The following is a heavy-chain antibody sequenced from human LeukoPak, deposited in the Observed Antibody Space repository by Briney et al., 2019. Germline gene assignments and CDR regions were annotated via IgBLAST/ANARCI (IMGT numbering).Heavy chain of an antibody. D-gene: IGHD3-9*01. CDR3: ARQSNYDILNGYPDY. CDR1: GYTFTNYW. J-gene: IGHJ4*02. CDR2: VYPGDSAT. V-gene: IGHV5-51*01. Sequence: GESLKISCKGSGYTFTNYWIGWVRQMPGKGLEWMGIVYPGDSATRYSPSFQGQVTISADKSISTAYLQWTSLKASDTAIYYCARQSNYDILNGYPDYWGPGTLVTVSS.